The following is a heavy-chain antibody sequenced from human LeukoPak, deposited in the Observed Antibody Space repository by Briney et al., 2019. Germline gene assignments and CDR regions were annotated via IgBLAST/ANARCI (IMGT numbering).Heavy chain of an antibody. D-gene: IGHD3-22*01. CDR3: ASHATYYYDSSGYYEY. CDR1: GGSISSGDYY. J-gene: IGHJ4*02. V-gene: IGHV4-30-4*01. Sequence: PSETLSLTCTVSGGSISSGDYYWSWIRQPPGKGLEWIGYIYYSGSTYYNPSLKSRVTISVDTSENQFSLKLSSVTAADTAVYYCASHATYYYDSSGYYEYWGQGTLVTVSS. CDR2: IYYSGST.